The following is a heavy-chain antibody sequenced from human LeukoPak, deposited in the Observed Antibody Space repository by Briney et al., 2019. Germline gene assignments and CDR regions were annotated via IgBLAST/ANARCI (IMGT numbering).Heavy chain of an antibody. D-gene: IGHD2-15*01. CDR1: GYTFTSYG. V-gene: IGHV1-18*01. CDR3: ARVYDCSGGSCYDNYYYYMDV. J-gene: IGHJ6*03. CDR2: ISAYNGNT. Sequence: APVTVSFTSSGYTFTSYGINWVRQAPGQGLEWMGWISAYNGNTNYAKKLQGRVTMTTDTSTSTAYMELRSLRSDDTAVYYCARVYDCSGGSCYDNYYYYMDVWGKGTTVTVSS.